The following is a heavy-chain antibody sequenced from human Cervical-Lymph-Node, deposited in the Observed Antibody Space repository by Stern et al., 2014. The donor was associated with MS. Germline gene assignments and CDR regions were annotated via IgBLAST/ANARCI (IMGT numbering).Heavy chain of an antibody. CDR1: GSTFSTSW. CDR3: TRFLQSGWSDLFDS. Sequence: VQLVESGGGLVQPGGSQRLSCVASGSTFSTSWMSWVRQAPGKGLEWVANIKRDGSETYYLDPGKGRFTISRDNAKSSLYLEMNSLRAEDTAVYYCTRFLQSGWSDLFDSWGRGTLVTVSS. V-gene: IGHV3-7*01. CDR2: IKRDGSET. D-gene: IGHD6-19*01. J-gene: IGHJ5*01.